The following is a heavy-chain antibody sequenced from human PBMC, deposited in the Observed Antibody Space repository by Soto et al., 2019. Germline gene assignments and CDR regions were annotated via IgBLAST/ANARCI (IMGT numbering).Heavy chain of an antibody. V-gene: IGHV3-23*01. Sequence: EVQLLESGGGLVQPGGSLRLSCAASGFTFSSYAMSWVRQAPGKGLEWVSAISGSGGSTYYAVSVKGRFTISRDNSKNTLCLQMNSLRAEDTAVYYCAKGWWTYDAFDIWGQGTMVTVSS. CDR1: GFTFSSYA. CDR2: ISGSGGST. J-gene: IGHJ3*02. D-gene: IGHD2-15*01. CDR3: AKGWWTYDAFDI.